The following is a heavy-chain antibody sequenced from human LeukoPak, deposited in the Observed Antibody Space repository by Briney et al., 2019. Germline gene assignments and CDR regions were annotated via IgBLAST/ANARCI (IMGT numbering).Heavy chain of an antibody. CDR3: ARERDCSSTSCYKGWFDP. CDR2: INPNSGGT. CDR1: GYTFTGYY. D-gene: IGHD2-2*02. J-gene: IGHJ5*02. V-gene: IGHV1-2*02. Sequence: ASVKVSCKASGYTFTGYYMHWVRQAPGQGLEWMGWINPNSGGTNYAQKFQGRVTMTRDTSISTAYMELSRLRSDDTAVYYCARERDCSSTSCYKGWFDPWGQGTLVTVSS.